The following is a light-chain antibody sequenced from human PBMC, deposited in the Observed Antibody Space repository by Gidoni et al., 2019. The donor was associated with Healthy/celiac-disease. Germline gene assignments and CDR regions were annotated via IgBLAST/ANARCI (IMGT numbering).Light chain of an antibody. CDR3: QQSYSTPFT. CDR1: QSISSY. Sequence: DIQMTPSPSSLSASVGDRVTITFRASQSISSYLNWYQQKPGKAPKLLIYAASSLQSGVPSRFSGSGSGTDFTLTISSLQPEDFATYYCQQSYSTPFTFGPGTKVDIK. CDR2: AAS. J-gene: IGKJ3*01. V-gene: IGKV1-39*01.